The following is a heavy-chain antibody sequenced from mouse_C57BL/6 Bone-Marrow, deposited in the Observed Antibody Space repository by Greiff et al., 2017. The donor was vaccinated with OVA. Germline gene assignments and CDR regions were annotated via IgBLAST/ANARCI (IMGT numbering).Heavy chain of an antibody. CDR3: ARGGDY. CDR2: IDPDGGYT. J-gene: IGHJ2*02. CDR1: GFTFKGYY. Sequence: VQLQEPGAELVKPGASVKLSCTASGFTFKGYYMHWVKQRPGQGLEWIGGIDPDGGYTNNTLKFKGKATLTVYTSSSTAYMQLSSLTSEDSSCYYCARGGDYWGQGTSLTVSA. V-gene: IGHV1-69*02.